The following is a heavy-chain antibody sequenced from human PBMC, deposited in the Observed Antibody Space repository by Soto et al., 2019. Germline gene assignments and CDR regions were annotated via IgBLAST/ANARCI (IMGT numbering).Heavy chain of an antibody. V-gene: IGHV5-10-1*01. J-gene: IGHJ6*02. CDR2: IDPSDSYT. D-gene: IGHD2-15*01. CDR1: GYSVTSYW. CDR3: ARVGYCSGGSCYSPYYYGMDV. Sequence: GESLKISCKGSGYSVTSYWISWVRQMPGKGLEWMGRIDPSDSYTNYSPSFQGHVTISADKSISTAYLQWSSLKASDTAMYYCARVGYCSGGSCYSPYYYGMDVWGQGTTVTVSS.